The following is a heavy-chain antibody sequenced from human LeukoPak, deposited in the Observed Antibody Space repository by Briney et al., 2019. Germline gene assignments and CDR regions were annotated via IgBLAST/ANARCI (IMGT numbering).Heavy chain of an antibody. D-gene: IGHD3-10*02. V-gene: IGHV3-48*04. CDR1: GFTFNSYS. CDR3: AELGITMIGGV. Sequence: LAGGSLRLSCAASGFTFNSYSMSWVRQAPGKGLEWVSYISSSSGLIYYADSVRGRFTISRDNAKNSLYLQMNGLRAEDTAVYYCAELGITMIGGVWGKGTTVTISS. CDR2: ISSSSGLI. J-gene: IGHJ6*04.